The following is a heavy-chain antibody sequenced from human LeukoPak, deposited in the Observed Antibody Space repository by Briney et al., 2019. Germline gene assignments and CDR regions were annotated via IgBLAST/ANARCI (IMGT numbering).Heavy chain of an antibody. Sequence: ASVKISCKALGSTFSDYYVHWVRQAPGQGLEWMGWINPNSGGTNYAQKFQGRVIMTRDTSISTAYMELSRLGSDDTAVYYCARGGSTDSIHSCGGNCYFLDYWGQGTLVTVSS. CDR1: GSTFSDYY. CDR3: ARGGSTDSIHSCGGNCYFLDY. D-gene: IGHD2-21*02. CDR2: INPNSGGT. J-gene: IGHJ4*02. V-gene: IGHV1-2*02.